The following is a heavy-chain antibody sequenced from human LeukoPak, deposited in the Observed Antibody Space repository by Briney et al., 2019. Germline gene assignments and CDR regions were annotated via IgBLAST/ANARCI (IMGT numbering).Heavy chain of an antibody. CDR2: IIPILGIA. Sequence: ASVKVSCKASGGTFSSYTISLVRQAPGQGLEWMGRIIPILGIANYAQKFQGRVTITADKSTSTAYLELSSLRSEDTGVYYCARGYYDSSGYPITNFDYWGQGTLVTVSS. CDR3: ARGYYDSSGYPITNFDY. J-gene: IGHJ4*02. V-gene: IGHV1-69*02. D-gene: IGHD3-22*01. CDR1: GGTFSSYT.